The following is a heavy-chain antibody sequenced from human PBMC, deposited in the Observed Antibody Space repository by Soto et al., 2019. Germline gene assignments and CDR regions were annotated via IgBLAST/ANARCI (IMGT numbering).Heavy chain of an antibody. Sequence: GASVKVSCKAIGYSFTSHYMHWVRQAPGQGLEWMGTIYPGGVNIGYAQKFKGRVTMTKDTSTSTVYMELNSLTSEDTAVYYCARDQSGHNLFWCFSPWG. CDR3: ARDQSGHNLFWCFSP. CDR2: IYPGGVNI. V-gene: IGHV1-46*03. J-gene: IGHJ5*02. CDR1: GYSFTSHY. D-gene: IGHD1-26*01.